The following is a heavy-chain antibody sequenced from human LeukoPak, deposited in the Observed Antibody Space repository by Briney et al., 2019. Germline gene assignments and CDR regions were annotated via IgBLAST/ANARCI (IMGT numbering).Heavy chain of an antibody. CDR2: INHSGST. V-gene: IGHV4-34*01. CDR1: GGSLSGYY. D-gene: IGHD2-2*01. Sequence: PSETLSLTCAVYGGSLSGYYWSWIRQPPGKGLEWIGEINHSGSTNYNPSLKSRVTISVDTSKNQFSLKLSSVTAADTAVYYCARGVVRYCSSTSCLYNWFDPWGQGTLVTVSS. CDR3: ARGVVRYCSSTSCLYNWFDP. J-gene: IGHJ5*02.